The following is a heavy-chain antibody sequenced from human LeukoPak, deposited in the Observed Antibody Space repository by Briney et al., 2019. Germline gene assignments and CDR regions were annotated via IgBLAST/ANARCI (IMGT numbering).Heavy chain of an antibody. J-gene: IGHJ6*03. CDR2: IWYDGSNK. CDR3: AREVTVKNYYYYYIDV. V-gene: IGHV3-33*01. Sequence: QPGRSLRLSCAASGFTFSSYGMHWVRQAPGKGLEWVAVIWYDGSNKYYADSVKGRFTISRDNSKNTLYLQMNSLRAEDTAVYYCAREVTVKNYYYYYIDVWGKGNTVTVSS. CDR1: GFTFSSYG. D-gene: IGHD4-17*01.